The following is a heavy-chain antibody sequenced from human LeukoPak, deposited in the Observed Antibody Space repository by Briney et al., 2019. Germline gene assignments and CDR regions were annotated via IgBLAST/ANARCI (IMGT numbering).Heavy chain of an antibody. D-gene: IGHD3-3*01. V-gene: IGHV4-59*12. Sequence: SETLSLTCTVSGGSISSYYWSWIRQPPGKGLEWIGYIYHSGSTYYNPSLKSRVTISVDRSKNQFSLKLSSVTAADTAVYYCAGDPYYDFWSGYREDAFDIWGQGTMVTVSS. CDR2: IYHSGST. J-gene: IGHJ3*02. CDR3: AGDPYYDFWSGYREDAFDI. CDR1: GGSISSYY.